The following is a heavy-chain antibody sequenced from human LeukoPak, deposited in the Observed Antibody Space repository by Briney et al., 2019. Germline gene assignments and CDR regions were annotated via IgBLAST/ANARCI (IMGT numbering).Heavy chain of an antibody. D-gene: IGHD3-22*01. CDR2: IKQDGSEK. CDR1: GFTFSSYW. Sequence: GGSLRLSCEASGFTFSSYWMSWVRQAPGKGLEWVANIKQDGSEKYYVDFVKGRFTISRDNAKNSLYLQMNSLRAEDTALYYCAKDIGPTYYYDSSGYYGAAFDIWGQGTMVTVSS. CDR3: AKDIGPTYYYDSSGYYGAAFDI. J-gene: IGHJ3*02. V-gene: IGHV3-7*03.